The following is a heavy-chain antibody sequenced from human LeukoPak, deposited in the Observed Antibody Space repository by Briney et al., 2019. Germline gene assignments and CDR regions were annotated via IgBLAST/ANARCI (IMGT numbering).Heavy chain of an antibody. Sequence: ASVKVSCKASGYTFTGYYMHWVRQAPGQGLEWMGWINPNSGGTNYAQKFQGRVTMTRDTSISTAYMELGRLRSDDTAVYYCARVGSSGWYYFDYWGQGTLVTVSS. CDR1: GYTFTGYY. CDR3: ARVGSSGWYYFDY. D-gene: IGHD6-19*01. CDR2: INPNSGGT. J-gene: IGHJ4*02. V-gene: IGHV1-2*02.